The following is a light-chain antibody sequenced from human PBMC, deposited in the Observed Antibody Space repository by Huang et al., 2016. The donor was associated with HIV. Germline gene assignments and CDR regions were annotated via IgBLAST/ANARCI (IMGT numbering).Light chain of an antibody. V-gene: IGKV1-9*01. J-gene: IGKJ1*01. CDR1: QGMSTF. Sequence: IQLTQSPSSLSASVGDRVTITCRASQGMSTFLAWYQKKPGKAPKLLISAASTLQGGVPARFSGSGSGTDFTLTIDGLQPEDFATYYCQQVASYPRTFGLGTKVEI. CDR3: QQVASYPRT. CDR2: AAS.